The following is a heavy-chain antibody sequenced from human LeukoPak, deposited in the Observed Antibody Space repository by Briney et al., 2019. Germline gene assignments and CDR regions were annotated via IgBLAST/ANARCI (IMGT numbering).Heavy chain of an antibody. D-gene: IGHD6-13*01. V-gene: IGHV1-18*01. CDR2: ISAYNGNT. Sequence: ASVKVSCKASGYTFTSYGISWVRQAPGQGLEWMGWISAYNGNTNYAQKLQGRVTITRNTSISTAYMELSSLRSEDTAVYYCAREGRIAAAGTRSYYYYYMDVWGKGTTVTVSS. CDR3: AREGRIAAAGTRSYYYYYMDV. J-gene: IGHJ6*03. CDR1: GYTFTSYG.